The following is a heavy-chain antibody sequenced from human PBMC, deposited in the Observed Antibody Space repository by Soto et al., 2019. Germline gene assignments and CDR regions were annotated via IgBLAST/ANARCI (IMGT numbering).Heavy chain of an antibody. Sequence: VRLVESGGGVVQPGGSLRLSCVASGFTFSDFGIHWVRQGPGKGLEWLAVISEDAETDFHADSVKGRLTVSRDNFKETLDLQMNSLTTDHSLVYFCAKGPFRPAYYFYGMDVWGQGTRVIVSS. CDR1: GFTFSDFG. V-gene: IGHV3-30*18. CDR3: AKGPFRPAYYFYGMDV. J-gene: IGHJ6*02. CDR2: ISEDAETD. D-gene: IGHD3-10*01.